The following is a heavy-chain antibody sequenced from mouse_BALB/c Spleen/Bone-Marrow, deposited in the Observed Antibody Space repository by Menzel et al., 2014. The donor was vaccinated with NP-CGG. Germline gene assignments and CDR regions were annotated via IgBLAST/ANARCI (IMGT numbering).Heavy chain of an antibody. V-gene: IGHV1-4*01. D-gene: IGHD1-1*01. CDR3: TIRYYAMDY. J-gene: IGHJ4*01. Sequence: QVQLKESGAELARPGASGKMSCQASGYTFTRYTMHWEKQRPGQGLEWIGYINPSSAYTNYNQKFKDKATLTADKSSSTAYMQLSSLTSEDSAVYYCTIRYYAMDYWGQGTSVTVSS. CDR2: INPSSAYT. CDR1: GYTFTRYT.